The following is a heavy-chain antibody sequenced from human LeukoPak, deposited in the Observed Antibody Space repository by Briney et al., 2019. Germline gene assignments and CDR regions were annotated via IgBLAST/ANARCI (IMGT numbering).Heavy chain of an antibody. CDR2: VYYNGNT. CDR3: ARRVAVTARYYFDF. Sequence: SETLSLTCTVSGGSISTYYWSWIRQPPGKGQEWIGYVYYNGNTNYNPSLTSRVTISVDTSKNQFSLQLTSVTAADTAVYFCARRVAVTARYYFDFWGQGTLVTVSS. J-gene: IGHJ4*02. CDR1: GGSISTYY. V-gene: IGHV4-59*08. D-gene: IGHD6-19*01.